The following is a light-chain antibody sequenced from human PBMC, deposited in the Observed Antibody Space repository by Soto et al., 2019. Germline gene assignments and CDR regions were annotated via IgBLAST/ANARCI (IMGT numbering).Light chain of an antibody. CDR2: AAS. CDR1: QSISNT. CDR3: QQYNDWPPWT. J-gene: IGKJ1*01. V-gene: IGKV3-15*01. Sequence: EIVMTQSPATLSVSPGERATLSCRASQSISNTLAWYQQKPGQAPRLLIYAASTRATGIPARFSGSGSETEFTLTISSLQSEDFAVYYCQQYNDWPPWTFGQGTKVEIK.